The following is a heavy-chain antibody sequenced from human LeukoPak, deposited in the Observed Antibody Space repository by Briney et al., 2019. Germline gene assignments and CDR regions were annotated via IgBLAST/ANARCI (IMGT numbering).Heavy chain of an antibody. D-gene: IGHD3-10*01. CDR2: ISSSGSTI. J-gene: IGHJ6*03. Sequence: GGSLRLSCAASGFTFSDYYMSWIRQAPGEGLEWVSYISSSGSTIYYADSVKGRFTISRDNAKNSLYLQMNSLRAEDTAVYYCATNAGETNNYYYYMDVWGKGTTVTVSS. CDR3: ATNAGETNNYYYYMDV. CDR1: GFTFSDYY. V-gene: IGHV3-11*04.